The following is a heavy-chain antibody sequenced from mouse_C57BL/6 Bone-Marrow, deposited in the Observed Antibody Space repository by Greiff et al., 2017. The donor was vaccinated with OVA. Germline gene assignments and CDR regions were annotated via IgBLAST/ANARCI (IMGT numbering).Heavy chain of an antibody. J-gene: IGHJ3*01. Sequence: QVQLQQPGAELVRPGSSVKLSCKASGYTFTSYWMDWVKQRPGQGLEWIGNIYPSDSETHYNQKFKDKATLTVDKSSSTAYMQLSSLTSEDSAVYYCARSLRGLAYWGQGTLVTVSA. V-gene: IGHV1-61*01. CDR1: GYTFTSYW. CDR3: ARSLRGLAY. CDR2: IYPSDSET.